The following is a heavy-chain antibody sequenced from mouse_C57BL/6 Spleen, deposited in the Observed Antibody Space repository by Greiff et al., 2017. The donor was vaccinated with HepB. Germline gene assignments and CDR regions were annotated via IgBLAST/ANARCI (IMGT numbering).Heavy chain of an antibody. D-gene: IGHD1-1*01. V-gene: IGHV1-52*01. CDR1: GYTFTSYW. CDR3: ARFITTVVATSDFDV. CDR2: IDPSDSET. Sequence: QVQLQQPGAELVRPGSSVKLSCKASGYTFTSYWMHWVKQRPRQGLEWIGNIDPSDSETHYNQKFKDKATLTVDKSSSTAYMQLSSLTSEDSAVYYCARFITTVVATSDFDVWGTGTTVTVSS. J-gene: IGHJ1*03.